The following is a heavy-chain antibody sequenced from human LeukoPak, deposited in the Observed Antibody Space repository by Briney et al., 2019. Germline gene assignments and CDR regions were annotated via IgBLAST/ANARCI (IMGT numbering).Heavy chain of an antibody. Sequence: SVKVSCKASGGTFSSYAISWVRQAPGQGLEWMGGIIPIFGTANYAQKFQGRVTITADESTSTAYMELSSLRSEDTAVYYCVRSYYYDSSGRISPFDYWGQGTLVTVSS. CDR2: IIPIFGTA. V-gene: IGHV1-69*13. D-gene: IGHD3-22*01. CDR1: GGTFSSYA. CDR3: VRSYYYDSSGRISPFDY. J-gene: IGHJ4*02.